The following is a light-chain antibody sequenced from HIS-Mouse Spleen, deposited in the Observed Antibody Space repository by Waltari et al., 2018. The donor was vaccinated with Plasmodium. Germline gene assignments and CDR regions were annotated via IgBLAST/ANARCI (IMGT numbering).Light chain of an antibody. CDR2: EVS. J-gene: IGLJ1*01. CDR3: SSYAGSSV. V-gene: IGLV2-8*01. Sequence: QSALTQPPSASGSPGQSVTISCTGTSSDVGGYNYVSWYQQHPGKAPKLMIYEVSKRPSGVPCRFSGSKSGNTASLTVSGLQAEDEADYYCSSYAGSSVFGTGTKVTVL. CDR1: SSDVGGYNY.